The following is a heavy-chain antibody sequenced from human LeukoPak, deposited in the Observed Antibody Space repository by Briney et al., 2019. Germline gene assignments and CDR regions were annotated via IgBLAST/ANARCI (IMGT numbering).Heavy chain of an antibody. CDR1: GFTFSSYS. V-gene: IGHV3-21*01. CDR3: ARVVVSSAVITMRKYYYYMDV. D-gene: IGHD3-22*01. J-gene: IGHJ6*03. CDR2: ISSSSSYI. Sequence: PGGSLRLSCAASGFTFSSYSMNWVRQAPGKGLEWVSSISSSSSYIYYADSVKGRFTISRDNAKNSLYLQMNSLRAEDTAVYYCARVVVSSAVITMRKYYYYMDVWGKGTTVTVSS.